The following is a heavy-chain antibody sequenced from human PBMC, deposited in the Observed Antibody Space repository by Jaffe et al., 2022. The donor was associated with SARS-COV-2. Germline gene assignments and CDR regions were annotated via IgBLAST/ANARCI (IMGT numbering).Heavy chain of an antibody. CDR3: AREQTGMGFDQ. J-gene: IGHJ4*02. V-gene: IGHV3-7*01. D-gene: IGHD3-9*01. CDR2: IQQDGSGK. Sequence: EVQLVESGGGLVQPGGSLRLSCAASGFTFSSHWMSWVRQAPGKGLEWVANIQQDGSGKYYVDSVKGRFTTSRDNAKNSMYLQMNSLRAEDTALYYCAREQTGMGFDQWGQGTLVTVSS. CDR1: GFTFSSHW.